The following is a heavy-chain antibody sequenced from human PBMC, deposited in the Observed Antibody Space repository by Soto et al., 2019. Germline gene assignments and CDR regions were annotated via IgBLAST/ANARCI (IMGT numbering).Heavy chain of an antibody. CDR1: GGSISSGGYY. J-gene: IGHJ4*02. CDR3: ARGLDYGGTVGVDY. V-gene: IGHV4-31*03. CDR2: IYYSGST. D-gene: IGHD4-17*01. Sequence: QVQLQESGPGLVKPSQTLSLTCTVSGGSISSGGYYWSWIRQHPGKVLEWIGYIYYSGSTYYNPSLKSRVTISVDTSKNQFSLKLSSVTAADTAVYYCARGLDYGGTVGVDYWGQGTLVTVSS.